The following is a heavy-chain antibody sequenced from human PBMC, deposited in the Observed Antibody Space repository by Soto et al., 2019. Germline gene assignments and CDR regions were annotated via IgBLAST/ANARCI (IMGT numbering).Heavy chain of an antibody. CDR2: INHSGST. J-gene: IGHJ4*02. V-gene: IGHV4-34*01. CDR3: ARPQVAGLFDY. CDR1: GGSFSGYY. D-gene: IGHD6-19*01. Sequence: QVQLQQWGAGLLKPSETLSLTCAVYGGSFSGYYWSWIRQPPGKGLEWIGEINHSGSTNYNPSLNSRVTISVDTSKNQFSLKLSSVTAADTAVYYCARPQVAGLFDYWGQGTLVTVSS.